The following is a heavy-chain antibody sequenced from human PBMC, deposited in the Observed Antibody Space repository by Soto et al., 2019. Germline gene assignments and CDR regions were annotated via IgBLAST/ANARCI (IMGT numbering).Heavy chain of an antibody. CDR3: ARADSSGRIDP. CDR1: GGSFSGYY. CDR2: INHSGST. V-gene: IGHV4-34*01. Sequence: PSETLSLTCAVYGGSFSGYYWSWIRQPPGKGLEWIGEINHSGSTNYNSSLKSRVTISVDTSKNQFSLKLSSVTAADTAVYYCARADSSGRIDPWGQGTLVTVSS. D-gene: IGHD6-19*01. J-gene: IGHJ5*02.